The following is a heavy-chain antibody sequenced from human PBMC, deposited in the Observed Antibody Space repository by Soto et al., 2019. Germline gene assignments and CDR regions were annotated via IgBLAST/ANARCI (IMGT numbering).Heavy chain of an antibody. D-gene: IGHD4-17*01. CDR1: GGTFSSYA. Sequence: SVKVSCKASGGTFSSYAISWVRQAPGQGLEWMGGIIPIFGTANYAQKFQGRVTITADESTSTAYMELSSLRSEDTAVYYCASIRDYGGNTRKYYYYGMDVWGQGTTVTVSS. CDR3: ASIRDYGGNTRKYYYYGMDV. CDR2: IIPIFGTA. J-gene: IGHJ6*02. V-gene: IGHV1-69*13.